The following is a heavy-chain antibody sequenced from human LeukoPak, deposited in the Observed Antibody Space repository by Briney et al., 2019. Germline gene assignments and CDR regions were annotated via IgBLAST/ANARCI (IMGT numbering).Heavy chain of an antibody. V-gene: IGHV3-23*01. D-gene: IGHD3-22*01. Sequence: GGSLRLSCAASGFTFSSYAMSWVRQAPGKGLEWVSAISGSGGSTYYADSVKGRFTISRDNSKNTLYLQMNSLRAEDTAVYYCAKDGYDVSGLLVLLDWGGQGPLVTVS. CDR3: AKDGYDVSGLLVLLDW. CDR1: GFTFSSYA. CDR2: ISGSGGST. J-gene: IGHJ4*02.